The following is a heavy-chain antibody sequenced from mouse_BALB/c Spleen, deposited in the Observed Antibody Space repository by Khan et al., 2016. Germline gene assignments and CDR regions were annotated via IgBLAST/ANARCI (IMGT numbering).Heavy chain of an antibody. CDR2: ISSSGST. V-gene: IGHV3-2*02. CDR1: GYSITSDYA. Sequence: EVQLQESGPGLVKPSQSLSLTCTVTGYSITSDYAWNWIRQFPGNKLEWMGYISSSGSTRYYPSLKSRISITRDTSKNQFFLQLNSLTTEDTATYYYARTPTAYYTMDYWGQGTSVTVSS. D-gene: IGHD1-2*01. J-gene: IGHJ4*01. CDR3: ARTPTAYYTMDY.